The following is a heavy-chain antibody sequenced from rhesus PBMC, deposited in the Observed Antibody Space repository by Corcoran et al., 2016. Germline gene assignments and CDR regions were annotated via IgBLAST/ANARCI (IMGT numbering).Heavy chain of an antibody. CDR2: INTGGGRT. J-gene: IGHJ4*01. CDR1: GFTFGSYY. D-gene: IGHD1-26*01. CDR3: ARDLRRITGTTDFDY. Sequence: EVQLVESGGGLVQPGGSLRLSCTGSGFTFGSYYMYWVRQAPGKGLEGVSAINTGGGRTWYTDSVKGPFTISKENAKNTLYLQMDSLRAEDTAVYYCARDLRRITGTTDFDYWGQGVLVTVSS. V-gene: IGHV3-8*01.